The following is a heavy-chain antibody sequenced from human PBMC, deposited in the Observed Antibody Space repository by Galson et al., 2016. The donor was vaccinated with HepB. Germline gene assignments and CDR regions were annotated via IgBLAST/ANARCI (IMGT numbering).Heavy chain of an antibody. J-gene: IGHJ4*02. D-gene: IGHD6-19*01. CDR1: GYTFSSFG. V-gene: IGHV1-18*01. CDR2: ISAYNGDT. CDR3: ARDLGYIRVWYLDN. Sequence: SVKVSCKASGYTFSSFGISWVRQAPGQGLQWMGRISAYNGDTNYAQNLQGRVTMTTDTSTSTAYMELRSLRSDDRAFYYWARDLGYIRVWYLDNWGQGTLVTFSS.